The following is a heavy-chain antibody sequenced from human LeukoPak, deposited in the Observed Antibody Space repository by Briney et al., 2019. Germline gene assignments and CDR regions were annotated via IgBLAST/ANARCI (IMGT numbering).Heavy chain of an antibody. CDR2: IYPGDSDA. J-gene: IGHJ4*02. Sequence: GESLKISCKGSGYSFTSYWIGWVRQMPGKGLKWMGIIYPGDSDARYSPSFQGQVTISADKSISTAYLQWSSLKASDTAIYCARRRDLYSGSYYPFDYWGQGTLVTVSS. D-gene: IGHD1-26*01. CDR1: GYSFTSYW. V-gene: IGHV5-51*01. CDR3: ARRRDLYSGSYYPFDY.